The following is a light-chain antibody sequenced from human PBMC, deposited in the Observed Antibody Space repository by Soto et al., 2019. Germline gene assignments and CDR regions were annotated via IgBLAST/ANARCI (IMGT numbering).Light chain of an antibody. CDR1: NSNIGGAYD. V-gene: IGLV1-40*01. J-gene: IGLJ3*02. CDR3: QSFDRSLNGWV. CDR2: GNS. Sequence: QSVLTQPPSVSGAPGQRVTISCTGSNSNIGGAYDAHWYQHLPGTAPKLLLYGNSNRPSGVPDRFSGSKSGTSASLAITGLQAEDEADYYCQSFDRSLNGWVFGGGTKLTVL.